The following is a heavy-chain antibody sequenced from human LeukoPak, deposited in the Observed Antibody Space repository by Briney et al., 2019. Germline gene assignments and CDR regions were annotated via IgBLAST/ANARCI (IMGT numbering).Heavy chain of an antibody. CDR3: AKVWTSGNWYGMDV. CDR1: GFTFSSYA. Sequence: GGSLRLSCSASGFTFSSYAMTWVRQAPGKGLEWVSTISDSGGSPYYADSVKGRFTISRDNSKNTLFLQMNSLRAEDTALYYCAKVWTSGNWYGMDVWGQGTTVTVSS. CDR2: ISDSGGSP. D-gene: IGHD3/OR15-3a*01. V-gene: IGHV3-23*01. J-gene: IGHJ6*02.